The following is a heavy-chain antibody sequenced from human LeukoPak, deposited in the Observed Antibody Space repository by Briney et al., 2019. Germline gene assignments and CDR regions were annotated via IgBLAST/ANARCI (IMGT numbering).Heavy chain of an antibody. CDR2: ISAYNGNT. CDR1: GYTFTSYG. J-gene: IGHJ3*02. V-gene: IGHV1-18*01. CDR3: ARDGRINYYSLGINDAFDI. D-gene: IGHD2-21*01. Sequence: GASVNVSCKASGYTFTSYGISWVRQAPGQGLEWMGWISAYNGNTNYAQKLQGRVTMTTDTSTSTAYMELRSLRSDDTAVYYCARDGRINYYSLGINDAFDIWGQGTMVTVSS.